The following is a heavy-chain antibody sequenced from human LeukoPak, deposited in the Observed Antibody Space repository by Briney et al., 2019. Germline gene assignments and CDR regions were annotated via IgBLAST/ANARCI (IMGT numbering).Heavy chain of an antibody. CDR3: ALEPTVVTYETR. D-gene: IGHD4-23*01. CDR2: INPNSGGT. Sequence: ASVKVSCKASGYTFTGYYMHWVRQAPGQGLEWMGWINPNSGGTNYAQKFQGRVTMTRDTSTSTAYMELSRLRSDDTAVYYCALEPTVVTYETRWGQGTLVTVSS. V-gene: IGHV1-2*02. J-gene: IGHJ4*02. CDR1: GYTFTGYY.